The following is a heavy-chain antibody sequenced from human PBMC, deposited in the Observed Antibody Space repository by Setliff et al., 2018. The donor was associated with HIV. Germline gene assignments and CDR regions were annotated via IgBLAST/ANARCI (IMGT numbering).Heavy chain of an antibody. D-gene: IGHD3-3*01. CDR3: ARDYLYYNLYNGSPVYGMDV. V-gene: IGHV3-11*04. CDR2: ISSSGTTT. CDR1: GFTVSSNY. J-gene: IGHJ6*02. Sequence: PGGSLRLSCAASGFTVSSNYMSWVRQAPGKGLEWLSYISSSGTTTYYADSVKGRFTISRDNSKNSLYLQMNSLRVEDTAVYYCARDYLYYNLYNGSPVYGMDVWGQGTTVTVSS.